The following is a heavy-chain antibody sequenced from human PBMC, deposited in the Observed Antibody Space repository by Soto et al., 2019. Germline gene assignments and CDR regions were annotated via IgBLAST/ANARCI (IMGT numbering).Heavy chain of an antibody. Sequence: QVQLVESGGGVVQPGRSLRLSCAASGFTFSSYAMHWVRQAPGKGLEWVAVISYDGSNKYYADSVKGRFTISRDNSKNTLHLQMNSLRAEDTAVYYCAKDYYDSSGYYSSRRSRANLDDYWGQGTLVTVSS. D-gene: IGHD3-22*01. CDR1: GFTFSSYA. CDR3: AKDYYDSSGYYSSRRSRANLDDY. CDR2: ISYDGSNK. J-gene: IGHJ4*02. V-gene: IGHV3-30-3*01.